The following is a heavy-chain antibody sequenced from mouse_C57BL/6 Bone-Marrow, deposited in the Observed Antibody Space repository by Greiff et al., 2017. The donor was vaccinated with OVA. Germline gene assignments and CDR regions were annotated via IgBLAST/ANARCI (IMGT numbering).Heavy chain of an antibody. CDR3: GNTAQDKSGFAY. CDR2: IYIGNGYT. V-gene: IGHV1-58*01. CDR1: GYTFTSYG. D-gene: IGHD3-2*02. J-gene: IGHJ3*01. Sequence: EVKLMESGAELVRPGSSVKMSCKTSGYTFTSYGINWVKQRPGQGLEWIGYIYIGNGYTEYNEKFKGKATLTSDPSSSTAYMQLSSLTSEDSAIYVGGNTAQDKSGFAYWGQGTLVTVSA.